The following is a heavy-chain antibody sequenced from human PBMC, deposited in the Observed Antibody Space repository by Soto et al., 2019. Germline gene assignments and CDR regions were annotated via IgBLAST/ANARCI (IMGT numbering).Heavy chain of an antibody. CDR2: ISTSGATR. Sequence: GGSLRLSCTASGFNFSTDAMNWVRQAPGKGLEWVAHISTSGATRYYADSVKGRFTISRDNAKTSLYLQMDSLRNEDTAVYYCARFFGSGFDYWGQGTLVTVSS. J-gene: IGHJ4*02. D-gene: IGHD6-19*01. V-gene: IGHV3-48*02. CDR3: ARFFGSGFDY. CDR1: GFNFSTDA.